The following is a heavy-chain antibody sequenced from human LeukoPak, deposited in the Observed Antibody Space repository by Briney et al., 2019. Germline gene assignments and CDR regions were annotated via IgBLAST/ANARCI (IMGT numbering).Heavy chain of an antibody. Sequence: GGSLRLSCAASGFTFSSYAMHWVRQAPGKGLEWVAVISYDGSNKYNADSVKGRFTISRDNSKNTLYLQMNSLRAEDTAVYYCARDYYDSSGSYYYYGMDVWGQGTTVTVSS. CDR3: ARDYYDSSGSYYYYGMDV. D-gene: IGHD3-22*01. CDR2: ISYDGSNK. CDR1: GFTFSSYA. V-gene: IGHV3-30*04. J-gene: IGHJ6*02.